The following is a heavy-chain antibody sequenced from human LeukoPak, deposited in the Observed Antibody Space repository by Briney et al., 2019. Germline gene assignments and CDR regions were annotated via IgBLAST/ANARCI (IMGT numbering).Heavy chain of an antibody. CDR1: GFTFSSYI. CDR2: ISSSSTYI. D-gene: IGHD3-10*01. Sequence: GGSLRLSCAASGFTFSSYIMNWVRQAPGKGLEWVSSISSSSTYIHCADSVKGRFTISRDNAKNSLYLQMNSLRAEDTAVYYCARGYYYGSGSYFDYWGQGTLVTVSS. V-gene: IGHV3-21*01. CDR3: ARGYYYGSGSYFDY. J-gene: IGHJ4*02.